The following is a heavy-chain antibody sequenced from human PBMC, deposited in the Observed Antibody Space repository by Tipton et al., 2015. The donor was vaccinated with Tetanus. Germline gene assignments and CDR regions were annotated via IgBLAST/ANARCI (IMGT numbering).Heavy chain of an antibody. V-gene: IGHV4-61*08. CDR3: ARANYDFPNKGPFDF. CDR1: GASLRSGDYH. CDR2: ISSSGRT. Sequence: LRLSCTVSGASLRSGDYHWSWIRQPPGKGLEWLAYISSSGRTNSNYSLKSRITMTQDTSRNQFSLKLTSVTAADTAVYYCARANYDFPNKGPFDFWGQGILVVVSS. D-gene: IGHD3-3*01. J-gene: IGHJ4*02.